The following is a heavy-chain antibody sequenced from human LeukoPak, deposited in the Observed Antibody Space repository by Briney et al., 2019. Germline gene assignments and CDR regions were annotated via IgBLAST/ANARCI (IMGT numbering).Heavy chain of an antibody. J-gene: IGHJ4*02. D-gene: IGHD4-17*01. CDR3: ARYDARYGDFPSTLDY. CDR2: INPNSGGT. CDR1: GYTFTGYY. V-gene: IGHV1-2*02. Sequence: ASVKVSCKASGYTFTGYYMHWVRQAPGQGLEWMGWINPNSGGTNYAQKFQGRVTMTRDTSISTAYMELSRLRSDGTAVYYCARYDARYGDFPSTLDYWGQGTLVTVSS.